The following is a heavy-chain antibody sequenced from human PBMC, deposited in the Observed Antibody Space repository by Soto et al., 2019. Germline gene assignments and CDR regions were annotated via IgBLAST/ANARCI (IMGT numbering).Heavy chain of an antibody. CDR3: SRVLFGSNCRLDP. D-gene: IGHD1-1*01. J-gene: IGHJ5*02. Sequence: SDTLSLTCTVSGGSISIYYWSWIRQPPGKGLEWIGYIYYSGSTNYNPSLKSRVTISVDTSKNQFSLKLSSVTAADTAVYYCSRVLFGSNCRLDPWSQRTLVTVSS. CDR1: GGSISIYY. CDR2: IYYSGST. V-gene: IGHV4-59*01.